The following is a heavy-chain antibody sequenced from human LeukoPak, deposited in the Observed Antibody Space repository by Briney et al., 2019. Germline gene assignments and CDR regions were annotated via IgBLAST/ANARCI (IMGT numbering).Heavy chain of an antibody. CDR1: GFTFSSYW. Sequence: GGSLRLSCAASGFTFSSYWMHWVRQVPGKGLVWVSRIDSDGSSSWYAGSVRGRFTISRDNAKNTLYLQMNSLRVEDTAVYYCARDGPGAVEKDYWGQGTLVTVSS. J-gene: IGHJ4*02. D-gene: IGHD6-19*01. V-gene: IGHV3-74*01. CDR3: ARDGPGAVEKDY. CDR2: IDSDGSSS.